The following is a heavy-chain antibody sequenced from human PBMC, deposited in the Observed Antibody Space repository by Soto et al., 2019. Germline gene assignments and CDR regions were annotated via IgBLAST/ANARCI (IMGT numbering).Heavy chain of an antibody. V-gene: IGHV5-51*01. Sequence: KGSGYSFTNNWIGWVRQMPGKGLEWMGIIYPGDSDTRYSPSFQGQVTISADKSISTAYLQWSSLKASDTAMYYCARRSNSQYAMDVWGQGTTVTVSS. CDR1: GYSFTNNW. J-gene: IGHJ6*02. D-gene: IGHD4-4*01. CDR2: IYPGDSDT. CDR3: ARRSNSQYAMDV.